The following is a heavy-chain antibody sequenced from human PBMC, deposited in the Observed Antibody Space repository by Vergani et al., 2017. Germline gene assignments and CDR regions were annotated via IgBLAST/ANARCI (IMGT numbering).Heavy chain of an antibody. D-gene: IGHD6-19*01. Sequence: QVQLVQSGAEVKKPGSSVKVSCKASGATFRSNTISWVRQAPGQGLEFMGWINTNRGNPTYAPGFTGRFVFSLDTSVSTAYLQISGLKAEDSAVYYCARGRQWRLTEYLYGMDVWGQGTTVTVSS. CDR3: ARGRQWRLTEYLYGMDV. CDR1: GATFRSNT. V-gene: IGHV7-4-1*02. CDR2: INTNRGNP. J-gene: IGHJ6*02.